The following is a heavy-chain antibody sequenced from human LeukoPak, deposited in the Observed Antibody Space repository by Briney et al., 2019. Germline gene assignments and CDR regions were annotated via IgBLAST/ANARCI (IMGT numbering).Heavy chain of an antibody. CDR3: VRGYSFGPYGMDV. CDR1: GFPFSSYA. CDR2: ISDSGGST. V-gene: IGHV3-64D*09. Sequence: QAGGSLRLSCSVSGFPFSSYAMHWVRQAPGKGLEYVSAISDSGGSTYYADSVKGRFTISRDNSKNTLYLQMSSLRAEDTAVYFCVRGYSFGPYGMDVWGQGTTVTVSS. D-gene: IGHD2-15*01. J-gene: IGHJ6*02.